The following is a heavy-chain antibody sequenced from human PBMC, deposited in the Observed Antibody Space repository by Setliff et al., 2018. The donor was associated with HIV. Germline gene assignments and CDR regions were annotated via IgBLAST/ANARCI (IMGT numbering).Heavy chain of an antibody. CDR2: IIPILGTA. CDR1: GGTFSNYA. CDR3: ARGAHPGSAEDYYYYYMDV. D-gene: IGHD3-10*01. Sequence: SVKVSCKASGGTFSNYAINWVRQAPGQGLEWMVGIIPILGTANYAQKFQGRVTITTDESTSTAYMELSSLRSEDTAVYYCARGAHPGSAEDYYYYYMDVWGNGTTVTVSS. J-gene: IGHJ6*03. V-gene: IGHV1-69*05.